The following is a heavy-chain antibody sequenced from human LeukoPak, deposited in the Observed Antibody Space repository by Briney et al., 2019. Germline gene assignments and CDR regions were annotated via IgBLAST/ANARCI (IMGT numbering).Heavy chain of an antibody. CDR2: IVVGSGNT. V-gene: IGHV1-58*02. D-gene: IGHD1-26*01. CDR3: AAPKRIVGAVGDAFDI. J-gene: IGHJ3*02. Sequence: ASVKVSCKASGFTFTSSAMQWVRQARGQRLEWIGWIVVGSGNTNYAQKFQERVTITRDMSTSTAYMELSSPRSEDTAVYYCAAPKRIVGAVGDAFDIWGQGTMVTVSS. CDR1: GFTFTSSA.